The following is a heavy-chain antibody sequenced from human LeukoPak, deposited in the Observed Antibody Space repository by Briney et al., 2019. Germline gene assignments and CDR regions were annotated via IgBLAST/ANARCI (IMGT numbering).Heavy chain of an antibody. CDR1: GGSISSSTYY. V-gene: IGHV4-39*01. CDR2: MNYGGST. J-gene: IGHJ5*02. CDR3: APLPAAMKGHGWFDP. D-gene: IGHD2-2*01. Sequence: SETLSLTCTVSGGSISSSTYYWAWIRQPPGKGMEWIGSMNYGGSTYYNPSLKSRVTISVDTSKNQVSLKLSSVTAADTAVYYCAPLPAAMKGHGWFDPWGQGTLVTVSS.